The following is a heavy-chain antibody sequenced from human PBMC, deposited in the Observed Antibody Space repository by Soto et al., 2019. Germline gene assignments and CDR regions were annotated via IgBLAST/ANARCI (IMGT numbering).Heavy chain of an antibody. J-gene: IGHJ4*02. CDR3: ARAGGLLLDY. D-gene: IGHD2-15*01. CDR1: GFTFSSYA. CDR2: ISYDGSNK. V-gene: IGHV3-30-3*01. Sequence: QVQLVESGGGVVQPGRSLRLSCAASGFTFSSYAMHWVRQAPGKGLEWVAVISYDGSNKYYADSVKGRFTISRDISKNTLYLQMNNLRAEDTAVYYCARAGGLLLDYWGQGTLVTVSS.